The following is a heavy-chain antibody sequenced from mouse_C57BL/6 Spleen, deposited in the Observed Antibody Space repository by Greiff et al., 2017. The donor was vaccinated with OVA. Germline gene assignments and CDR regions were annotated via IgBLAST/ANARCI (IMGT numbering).Heavy chain of an antibody. CDR3: ARNYNYGIWYFDV. V-gene: IGHV1-69*01. Sequence: QVQLQQPGAELVMPGASVKLSCTASGYTFTSYWMHWVKQRPGQGLEWIGEIDPSDSYTNYNQKFKGKATLTVDKSSSTAYMQLSSLTSEDSAVYYCARNYNYGIWYFDVWGTGTTVTVSS. D-gene: IGHD1-1*01. J-gene: IGHJ1*03. CDR1: GYTFTSYW. CDR2: IDPSDSYT.